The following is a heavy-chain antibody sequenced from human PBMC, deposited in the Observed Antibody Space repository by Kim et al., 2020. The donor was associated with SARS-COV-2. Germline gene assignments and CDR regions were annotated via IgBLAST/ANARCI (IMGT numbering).Heavy chain of an antibody. V-gene: IGHV4-34*01. CDR1: TDSRSTYS. J-gene: IGHJ4*01. CDR3: ANYVDFWSVPQSPFDY. CDR2: INYSGDT. D-gene: IGHD3-3*01. Sequence: SETLSLTCPINTDSRSTYSCSWIRQAPGKGLEWIAEINYSGDTTYNPSLKSRVTISLDRANNLVDLRLTSVTAADTAEYFCANYVDFWSVPQSPFDYWG.